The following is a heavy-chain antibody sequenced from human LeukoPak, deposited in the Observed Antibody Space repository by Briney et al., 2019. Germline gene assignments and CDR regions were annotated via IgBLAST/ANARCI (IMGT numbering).Heavy chain of an antibody. V-gene: IGHV1-69*06. CDR2: IIPIFGTA. J-gene: IGHJ5*02. CDR3: AREEYYYDSSGPRNWFDP. Sequence: GASVKVSCKASGGTFSSYAISWVRQAPGQGLEWMGGIIPIFGTANYAQKFQGRVTITADKSTSTAYMELSSLRSEDTAVYYCAREEYYYDSSGPRNWFDPWGQGTLVTVSS. D-gene: IGHD3-22*01. CDR1: GGTFSSYA.